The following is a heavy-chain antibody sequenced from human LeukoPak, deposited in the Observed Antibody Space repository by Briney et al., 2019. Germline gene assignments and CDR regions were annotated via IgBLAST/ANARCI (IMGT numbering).Heavy chain of an antibody. CDR1: GYAFTHYA. Sequence: GASVKVSCKASGYAFTHYAVHWARQAPGQRLEWMGWINGGIGNTRYSQKFQGRVSITRDTSANTAYMELSSLRSEDTAVYYCARSEISNLGLIDYWGQGTLVTVSS. CDR2: INGGIGNT. CDR3: ARSEISNLGLIDY. J-gene: IGHJ4*02. D-gene: IGHD3/OR15-3a*01. V-gene: IGHV1-3*01.